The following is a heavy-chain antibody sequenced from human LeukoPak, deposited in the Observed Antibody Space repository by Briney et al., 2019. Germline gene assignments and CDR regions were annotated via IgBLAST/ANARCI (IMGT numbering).Heavy chain of an antibody. CDR2: ISSSSSDI. CDR3: VGSANLAD. D-gene: IGHD4/OR15-4a*01. Sequence: GGSLRLSCAASGFTFTGYSMNWVRQAPGKGLEWVSSISSSSSDIYYADSMKGRFTISRDNAKNSLYLQMYSLRVEDTAVYYCVGSANLADWGQGTLVTVSS. J-gene: IGHJ4*02. CDR1: GFTFTGYS. V-gene: IGHV3-21*01.